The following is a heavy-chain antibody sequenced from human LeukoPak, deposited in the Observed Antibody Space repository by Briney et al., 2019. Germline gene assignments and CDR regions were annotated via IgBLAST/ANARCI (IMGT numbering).Heavy chain of an antibody. CDR1: GFTISSSW. J-gene: IGHJ4*02. V-gene: IGHV3-7*01. CDR3: AKWRTGDSYGYEY. D-gene: IGHD5-18*01. CDR2: IKKDGSEK. Sequence: GGSLRLSCAASGFTISSSWMSWVRQAPGKGLEWVANIKKDGSEKIYVDSVKGRFTISRDNAKESLYLQMNSLRAEDTAVYCCAKWRTGDSYGYEYWGQGTLVTVSS.